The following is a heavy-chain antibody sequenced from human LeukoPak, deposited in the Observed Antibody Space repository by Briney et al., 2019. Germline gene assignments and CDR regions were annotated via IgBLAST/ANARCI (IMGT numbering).Heavy chain of an antibody. V-gene: IGHV1-18*01. D-gene: IGHD6-6*01. CDR1: GYTFTSYG. CDR2: ISAYNGNT. CDR3: ARGDRIAARTSVDY. J-gene: IGHJ4*02. Sequence: APVKVSCKASGYTFTSYGISWVRQAPGQGLEWMGWISAYNGNTNYAQKLQGRVTMTTDTSTSTAYMELRSLRSDDTAVYYCARGDRIAARTSVDYWGQGTLVTVSS.